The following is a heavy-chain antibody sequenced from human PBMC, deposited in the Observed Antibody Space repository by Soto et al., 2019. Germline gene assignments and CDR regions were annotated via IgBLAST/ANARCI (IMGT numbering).Heavy chain of an antibody. CDR3: ARRPGFGHAFDI. Sequence: QVQLQESGPGLVKPSETLSLTCTVSGGSLSSYYWNWVRQPPGKGLEWIGYIYDSGSTDYNPSLKSRVTVSVDASKYRFSLKLSSVTAADTAVYYCARRPGFGHAFDIWGQGTMVTVSS. V-gene: IGHV4-59*08. CDR2: IYDSGST. D-gene: IGHD3-10*01. J-gene: IGHJ3*02. CDR1: GGSLSSYY.